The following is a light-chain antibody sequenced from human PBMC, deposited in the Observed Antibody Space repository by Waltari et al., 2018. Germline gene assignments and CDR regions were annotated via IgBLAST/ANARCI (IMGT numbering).Light chain of an antibody. J-gene: IGLJ1*01. CDR2: HVT. Sequence: QSALTQPRSVSGSPGQSVTISCTGTSSDVGGYTYLSWYQQNPGKTPKLIIYHVTERPSGVPDRFSGSKSGNTASLTISGLQVEDEADYYCCSFGGTHTYVFGTGTTVTVL. V-gene: IGLV2-11*01. CDR1: SSDVGGYTY. CDR3: CSFGGTHTYV.